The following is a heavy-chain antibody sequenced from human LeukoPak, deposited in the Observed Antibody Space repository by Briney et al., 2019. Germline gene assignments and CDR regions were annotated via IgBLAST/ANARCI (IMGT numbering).Heavy chain of an antibody. V-gene: IGHV4-4*07. J-gene: IGHJ3*02. D-gene: IGHD6-6*01. CDR2: IYASGST. CDR3: AREYSSSSGKNTFDI. CDR1: GGSISSYY. Sequence: SETLSLTCTVSGGSISSYYWSWLRQPAGKGLEWIGRIYASGSTNYNPSLKSRVTMSVDTSKNQFSLKLTSVTAADTAVYYCAREYSSSSGKNTFDIWGQGTMVTVSS.